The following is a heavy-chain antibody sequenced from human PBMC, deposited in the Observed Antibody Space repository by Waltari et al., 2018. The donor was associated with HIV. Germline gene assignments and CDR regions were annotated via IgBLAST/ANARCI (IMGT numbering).Heavy chain of an antibody. V-gene: IGHV3-48*02. D-gene: IGHD4-4*01. Sequence: EVQLVESGGGVVQPGGSLRLSCAASGFTFSSYNMNWVRQAPGGGLEWISYISSGSCTMSFADSVKARFTSSRDNAKNSLYLQVNSLRDEDTAVYYCARDSRIYSYGFDIWGQGTTVTVSS. J-gene: IGHJ3*02. CDR3: ARDSRIYSYGFDI. CDR2: ISSGSCTM. CDR1: GFTFSSYN.